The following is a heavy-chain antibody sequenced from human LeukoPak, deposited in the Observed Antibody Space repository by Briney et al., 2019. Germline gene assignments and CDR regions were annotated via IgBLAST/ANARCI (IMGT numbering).Heavy chain of an antibody. CDR2: INHNGNVN. CDR3: ARDVHGSYFDY. Sequence: PGGSLRLSCAASGFTFSSYWMNWARQAPGKGLEWVASINHNGNVNYYVDSVKGRFTISRDNAKNSLYLQMNSLRAEDTAVYYCARDVHGSYFDYWGQGTLVTVSS. V-gene: IGHV3-7*01. D-gene: IGHD2-15*01. J-gene: IGHJ4*02. CDR1: GFTFSSYW.